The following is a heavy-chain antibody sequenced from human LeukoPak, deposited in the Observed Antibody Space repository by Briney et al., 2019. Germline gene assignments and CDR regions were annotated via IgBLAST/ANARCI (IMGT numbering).Heavy chain of an antibody. CDR3: ARDPDYGDYPWWFDP. Sequence: PSETLSLTCTVSGGSISSYYWSWIRQPAGKGLEWIGRIHTSGSTNYNPSLKSRVTVSVDTSKNQFSLKLSSATAADTAVYYCARDPDYGDYPWWFDPWGQGTLVTVSS. V-gene: IGHV4-4*07. J-gene: IGHJ5*02. CDR2: IHTSGST. D-gene: IGHD4-17*01. CDR1: GGSISSYY.